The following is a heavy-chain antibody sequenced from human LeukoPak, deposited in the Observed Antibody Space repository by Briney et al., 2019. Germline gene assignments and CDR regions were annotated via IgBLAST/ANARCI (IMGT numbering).Heavy chain of an antibody. J-gene: IGHJ5*02. CDR1: GFTFSSYA. V-gene: IGHV3-23*01. CDR3: ALPMVRGARSNWFDH. D-gene: IGHD3-10*01. CDR2: ISGRGGST. Sequence: GGSLRLSCAASGFTFSSYAMRWVRQAPGEGLGWVSAISGRGGSTYYADSVKGGFTISRDNSKYTLYLQMNSLRAEDTAVYYCALPMVRGARSNWFDHWGQGTLVTVSS.